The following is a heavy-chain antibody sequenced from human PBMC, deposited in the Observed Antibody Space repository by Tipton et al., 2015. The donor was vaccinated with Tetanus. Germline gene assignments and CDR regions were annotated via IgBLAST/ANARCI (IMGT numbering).Heavy chain of an antibody. V-gene: IGHV4-39*07. CDR3: ARDQGGGRVARLNWFDP. D-gene: IGHD3-16*01. J-gene: IGHJ5*02. Sequence: TLSLTCTVSGGSISSPSYYWGWIRQPPGKGLEWIGSVYYSGTTHYNPSLKSRLAMSVDVSKNQFSLNLTSVTAADAAVYYCARDQGGGRVARLNWFDPWGPGTLVTVSS. CDR1: GGSISSPSYY. CDR2: VYYSGTT.